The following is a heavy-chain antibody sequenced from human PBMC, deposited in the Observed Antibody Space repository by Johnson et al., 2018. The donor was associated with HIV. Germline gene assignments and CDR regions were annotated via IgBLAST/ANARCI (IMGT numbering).Heavy chain of an antibody. CDR1: GLSFSNFG. Sequence: QEKLVESGGGVVQPGKSLTLSCVGSGLSFSNFGIHWVRQAPGKGPERVAVISYDGSNKYYADSVPGRFTISRDNSKNTLYLHMNSRRPEDTAIYYCVREGYSSSSDAFDIWGQGTMVTVSS. J-gene: IGHJ3*02. CDR3: VREGYSSSSDAFDI. CDR2: ISYDGSNK. D-gene: IGHD6-6*01. V-gene: IGHV3-30*03.